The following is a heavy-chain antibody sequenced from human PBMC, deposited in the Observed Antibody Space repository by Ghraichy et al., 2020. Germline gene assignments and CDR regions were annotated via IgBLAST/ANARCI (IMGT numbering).Heavy chain of an antibody. J-gene: IGHJ6*02. CDR1: GFTFSSSG. CDR2: ISYDGSNK. D-gene: IGHD6-13*01. CDR3: AKDIAAAGPRERGYYYYGMDV. V-gene: IGHV3-30*18. Sequence: GGSLRLSCAASGFTFSSSGMHWVRQAPGKGLEWVAVISYDGSNKYSVDSVKGRFTISRDNSKNTLFLQINSLRAEDTAVYYCAKDIAAAGPRERGYYYYGMDVWGQGTTVTVSS.